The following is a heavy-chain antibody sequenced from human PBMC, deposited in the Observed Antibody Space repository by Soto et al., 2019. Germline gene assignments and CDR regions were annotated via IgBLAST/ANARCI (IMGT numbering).Heavy chain of an antibody. Sequence: ASVKVSCKVSGYTLTELSMHWVRQAPGKGLEWMGCFDPEDGETIYAQKFQGRVTMTKNTSISTAYMELSSLRSEDTAVYYCARGLYMDVWGKGTTVTVSS. CDR1: GYTLTELS. CDR3: ARGLYMDV. CDR2: FDPEDGET. V-gene: IGHV1-24*01. J-gene: IGHJ6*03.